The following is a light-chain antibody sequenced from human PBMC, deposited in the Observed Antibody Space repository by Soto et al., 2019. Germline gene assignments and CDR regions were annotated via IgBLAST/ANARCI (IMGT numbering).Light chain of an antibody. Sequence: QSVLTQPASVSGSPGQSITISCTGTSSDVGGYNYVSWYQQHFPGTAPKILIYSDDERPSGVPDRFSGSKSGTSASLAISGLQSEDEAEYYCAAWDDNLNGPLFGGGTQLTVL. J-gene: IGLJ3*02. V-gene: IGLV1-44*01. CDR1: SSDVGGYNY. CDR2: SDD. CDR3: AAWDDNLNGPL.